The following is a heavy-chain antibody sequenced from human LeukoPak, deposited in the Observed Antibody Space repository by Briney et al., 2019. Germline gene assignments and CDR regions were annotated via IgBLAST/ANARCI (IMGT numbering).Heavy chain of an antibody. D-gene: IGHD2-2*01. CDR3: ARVGVVPAALDY. CDR1: GYSISSGYY. CDR2: IYHSGST. J-gene: IGHJ4*02. Sequence: PSETLSLTCTVSGYSISSGYYWGWIRQPPGKGLEWIGSIYHSGSTYYNPSLKSRVTISVDTSKNQFSLKLSSVTAADTAVYYCARVGVVPAALDYWGQGTLVTVSS. V-gene: IGHV4-38-2*02.